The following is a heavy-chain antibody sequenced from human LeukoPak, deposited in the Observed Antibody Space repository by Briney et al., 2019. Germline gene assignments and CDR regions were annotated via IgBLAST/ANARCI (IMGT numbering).Heavy chain of an antibody. Sequence: GESLKISCRGSGYSFTTYWIDLVRQMPGKGLEWMGIIYPGDSDTRYSPSFQGQVTMSADKSINTAYLQWSSLKASDTAMYYCARRQGCSSTSCPPDYWGQGTLVTVSS. CDR3: ARRQGCSSTSCPPDY. V-gene: IGHV5-51*01. J-gene: IGHJ4*02. CDR2: IYPGDSDT. D-gene: IGHD2-2*01. CDR1: GYSFTTYW.